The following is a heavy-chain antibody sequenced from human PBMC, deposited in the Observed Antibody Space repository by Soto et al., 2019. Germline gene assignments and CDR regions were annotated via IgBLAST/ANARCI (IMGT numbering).Heavy chain of an antibody. CDR1: GFTFDDYV. CDR3: AKDKSNGMDV. V-gene: IGHV3-9*01. Sequence: GGSLRPSCAASGFTFDDYVMHWVRQAPGKGLEWVPSISWNSNSIVYADSVKGRFTISRDNAKNFLYLQMNSLRPEDTALYYCAKDKSNGMDVWGQGTTVTVSS. CDR2: ISWNSNSI. J-gene: IGHJ6*02.